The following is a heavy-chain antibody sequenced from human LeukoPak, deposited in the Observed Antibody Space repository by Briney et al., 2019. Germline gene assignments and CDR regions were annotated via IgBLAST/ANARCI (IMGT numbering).Heavy chain of an antibody. Sequence: TSETLSLTCTVSGGSISSSSYYWGWIRQPPGKGLEWIGSIYYSGSTHYNPSLKSRVTISVDTSKNQFSLKLSSVTAADTAVYYCARLQGAEPYDYWGQGTLVTVSS. CDR1: GGSISSSSYY. CDR3: ARLQGAEPYDY. V-gene: IGHV4-39*01. J-gene: IGHJ4*02. CDR2: IYYSGST. D-gene: IGHD1-1*01.